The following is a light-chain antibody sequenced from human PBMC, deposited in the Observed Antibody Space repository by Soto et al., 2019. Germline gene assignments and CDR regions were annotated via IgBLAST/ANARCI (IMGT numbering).Light chain of an antibody. J-gene: IGKJ1*01. CDR3: QQYNNWPPWT. CDR2: GAY. Sequence: EIVMTQSPATLSVSPGERATLSCRASESVSSNLAWYQQKPGQAPRLLIYGAYTKATGIPARYSGSGSGKEFTITISSLQSEDFAVYYCQQYNNWPPWTFGQGTQVEIK. V-gene: IGKV3-15*01. CDR1: ESVSSN.